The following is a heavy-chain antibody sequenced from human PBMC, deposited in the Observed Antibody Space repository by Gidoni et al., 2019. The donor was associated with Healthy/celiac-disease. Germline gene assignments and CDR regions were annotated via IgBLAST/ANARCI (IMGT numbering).Heavy chain of an antibody. J-gene: IGHJ3*02. V-gene: IGHV4-4*07. CDR2: IYTSGST. D-gene: IGHD3-22*01. CDR3: ATGDSSYYDAFDI. CDR1: GGSISSYY. Sequence: QVQLQESGPGRVKPSETLSLTCPVSGGSISSYYWSWLRQPAGKGLEWIGRIYTSGSTNDNPSLKSRVTMSVDTSKNQFSLKLSSVTAEDTAVYYCATGDSSYYDAFDIWGQGTMVTVSS.